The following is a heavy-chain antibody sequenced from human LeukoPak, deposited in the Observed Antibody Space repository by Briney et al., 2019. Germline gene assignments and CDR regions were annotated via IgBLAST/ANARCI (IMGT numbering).Heavy chain of an antibody. J-gene: IGHJ3*01. CDR2: VNRDSTTI. CDR3: AKDLAVGTTPRVYAFDV. D-gene: IGHD1-26*01. Sequence: GGSLTLSCAASGFTFYDYAMHWVRQVPGKGLEWIGGVNRDSTTIAYGDSVKGRFKIFRDNARNSLYLQMDSLRTEDTALYYCAKDLAVGTTPRVYAFDVWGQGTMVTVS. CDR1: GFTFYDYA. V-gene: IGHV3-9*01.